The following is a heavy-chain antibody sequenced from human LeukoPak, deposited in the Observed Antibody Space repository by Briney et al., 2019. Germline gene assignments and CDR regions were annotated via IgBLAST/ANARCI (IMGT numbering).Heavy chain of an antibody. Sequence: PGGSLRLSCVASRFTVSSNYMSWVRQAPGKGLEWVAYIHYDSTTEDYADSVQGRFTISRDNSKNTLFLQMHNLRVEDMAVLYCAKDWNWAIDYWGQGTLVTVSS. CDR2: IHYDSTTE. D-gene: IGHD1-7*01. V-gene: IGHV3-30*02. CDR3: AKDWNWAIDY. J-gene: IGHJ4*02. CDR1: RFTVSSNY.